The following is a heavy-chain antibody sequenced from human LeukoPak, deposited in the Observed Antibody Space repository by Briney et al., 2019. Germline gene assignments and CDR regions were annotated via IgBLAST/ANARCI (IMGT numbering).Heavy chain of an antibody. Sequence: PGGSLRLSCAASGFTFTSYAMGWVRQAPGKGLEWVSAISGSGGSTYYADSVKGGFTISRDNSRNTLYLQMNRLRAEDTAVYYCAKDLAEMATIIDYWGQGTLVTVSS. CDR3: AKDLAEMATIIDY. V-gene: IGHV3-23*01. CDR1: GFTFTSYA. J-gene: IGHJ4*02. D-gene: IGHD5-24*01. CDR2: ISGSGGST.